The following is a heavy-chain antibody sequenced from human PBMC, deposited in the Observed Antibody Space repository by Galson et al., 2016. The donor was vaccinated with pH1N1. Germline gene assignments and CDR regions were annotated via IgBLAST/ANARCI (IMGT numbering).Heavy chain of an antibody. CDR2: INQDGSQK. CDR1: GFTFNNYW. Sequence: SLRLSCAASGFTFNNYWVIWVRQAPGKGLEWVANINQDGSQKYYVDSVKGRFTISRDNAKNPLYLQMNSLRVEDTGLYYCAIFAGTAPGWGQGTLVTVSS. CDR3: AIFAGTAPG. D-gene: IGHD3-10*01. J-gene: IGHJ4*02. V-gene: IGHV3-7*01.